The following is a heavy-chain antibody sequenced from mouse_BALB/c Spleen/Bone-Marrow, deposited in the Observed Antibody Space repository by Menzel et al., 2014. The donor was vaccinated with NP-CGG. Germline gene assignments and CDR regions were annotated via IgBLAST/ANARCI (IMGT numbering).Heavy chain of an antibody. V-gene: IGHV2-9*02. CDR1: GFSLISYG. J-gene: IGHJ3*01. CDR2: IWAGGTT. D-gene: IGHD1-1*01. CDR3: ARDSDYGSTLFAY. Sequence: QVQLKDSGPGLVAPSQSLSITCTVSGFSLISYGVHWVRQPPGRGLEWLGVIWAGGTTNYNSALMSRLSISKDNSKSQVFLKMNSLQTDDTAIYYCARDSDYGSTLFAYWGQGTLVTVSA.